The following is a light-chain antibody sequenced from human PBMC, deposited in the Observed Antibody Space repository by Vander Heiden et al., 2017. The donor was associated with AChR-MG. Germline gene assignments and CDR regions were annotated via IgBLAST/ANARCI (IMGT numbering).Light chain of an antibody. J-gene: IGKJ1*01. CDR3: QQSYTATWT. V-gene: IGKV1-39*01. Sequence: DIQMTQSPSSLSASVGDRVTITCRASQTITSYLNWYQQKPGKAPKLLIYGASSLQSGVPSRFSGSGYGTDFTLTISSLQPEDFATYYCQQSYTATWTFGQRTRVEIK. CDR2: GAS. CDR1: QTITSY.